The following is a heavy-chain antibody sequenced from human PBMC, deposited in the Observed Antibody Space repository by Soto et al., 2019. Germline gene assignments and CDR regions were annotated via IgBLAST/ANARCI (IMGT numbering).Heavy chain of an antibody. CDR3: ARVPLRYSSSHNFDS. CDR2: IYNNETF. J-gene: IGHJ4*02. CDR1: GASVSSGSFY. D-gene: IGHD6-19*01. Sequence: SYTLSLTCSVSGASVSSGSFYWSWIRQPPGKGLEWIGFIYNNETFNYNPSLKSRVTLSVDPSKHQFSLKLSSVTAADTAVYYCARVPLRYSSSHNFDSWGQGALVTVSS. V-gene: IGHV4-61*01.